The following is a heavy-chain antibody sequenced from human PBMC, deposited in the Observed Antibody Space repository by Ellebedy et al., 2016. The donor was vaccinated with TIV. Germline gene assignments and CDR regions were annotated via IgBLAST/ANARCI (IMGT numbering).Heavy chain of an antibody. CDR1: GGSISSSNW. D-gene: IGHD3-10*01. Sequence: SETLSLXXAVSGGSISSSNWWSWVRQPPGKGLEWIGEIYHSGSTNYNPSLKSRVTISVDRSKNQFSLKLSSVTAADTAVYYCARAYYYGSGIYGGYGMDVWGQGTTVTVSS. V-gene: IGHV4-4*02. CDR3: ARAYYYGSGIYGGYGMDV. J-gene: IGHJ6*02. CDR2: IYHSGST.